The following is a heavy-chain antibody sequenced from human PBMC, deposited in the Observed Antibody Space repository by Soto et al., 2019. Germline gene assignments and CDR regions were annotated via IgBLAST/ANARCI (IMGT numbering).Heavy chain of an antibody. Sequence: QVQLVQSGAEVQKPGSSVKVSCKASGGTFSSYAISWVRQAPGQGLEWMGGIIPIFGTANYAQKFQGRVTITADESTSTAYMELSSLRSEDTAVYYCARGGVNYDILTGHNWFDPWGQGTLVTVSS. D-gene: IGHD3-9*01. CDR2: IIPIFGTA. CDR3: ARGGVNYDILTGHNWFDP. V-gene: IGHV1-69*01. J-gene: IGHJ5*02. CDR1: GGTFSSYA.